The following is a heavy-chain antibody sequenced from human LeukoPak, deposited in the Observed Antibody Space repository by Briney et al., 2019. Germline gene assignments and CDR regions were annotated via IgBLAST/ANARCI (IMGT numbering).Heavy chain of an antibody. D-gene: IGHD3-10*01. Sequence: GSLRLSCAASGFTFSSYAVHWVRQAPGKGLEWVAVISYDGSNKYYADSVKGRFTISRDNSKSTVYLQMNSLRAEDTAVYYCSKDLTSDFGGDFDPWGQGTLVTVSS. CDR2: ISYDGSNK. J-gene: IGHJ5*02. CDR3: SKDLTSDFGGDFDP. CDR1: GFTFSSYA. V-gene: IGHV3-30-3*01.